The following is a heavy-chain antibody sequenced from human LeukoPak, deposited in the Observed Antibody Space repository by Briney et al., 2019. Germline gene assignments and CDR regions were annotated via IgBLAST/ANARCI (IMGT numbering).Heavy chain of an antibody. J-gene: IGHJ4*02. CDR3: ARDGYSSSSYFDY. Sequence: SETLSLTCTVSGGSISSYYWSWIRQPPGKGLEWIGYIYYSGSTNYNPSLKSRVTISVDTSKTQFSLKLSSVTAADTAVYYCARDGYSSSSYFDYWGQGTLVTVSS. V-gene: IGHV4-59*12. CDR2: IYYSGST. D-gene: IGHD6-6*01. CDR1: GGSISSYY.